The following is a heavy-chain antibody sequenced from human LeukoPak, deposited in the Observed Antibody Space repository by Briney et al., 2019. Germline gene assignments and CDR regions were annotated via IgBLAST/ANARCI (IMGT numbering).Heavy chain of an antibody. CDR2: IYTSGST. Sequence: PSETLSLTCTVSGGSISSGSYYWSWIRQPAGKGLEWIGRIYTSGSTNYNPSLKSRVTISVDTSKNQFSLKLSSVTAADTAVYYCANEGLLTGSSDYWGQGTLVTVSS. CDR1: GGSISSGSYY. D-gene: IGHD3-9*01. J-gene: IGHJ4*02. V-gene: IGHV4-61*02. CDR3: ANEGLLTGSSDY.